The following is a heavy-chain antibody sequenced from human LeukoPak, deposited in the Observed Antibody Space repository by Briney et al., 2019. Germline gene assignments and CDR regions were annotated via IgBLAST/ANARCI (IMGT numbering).Heavy chain of an antibody. CDR2: ISAYNGNT. CDR1: GYTFTSYG. CDR3: ARDPNLWYSSSWYFDY. D-gene: IGHD6-13*01. Sequence: EASVKVSCKASGYTFTSYGISWVRQAPGQELEWMGWISAYNGNTNYAQKLQGRVTMTTDTSTSTAYMELRSLRSDDTAVYYCARDPNLWYSSSWYFDYWGQGTLVTVSS. V-gene: IGHV1-18*04. J-gene: IGHJ4*02.